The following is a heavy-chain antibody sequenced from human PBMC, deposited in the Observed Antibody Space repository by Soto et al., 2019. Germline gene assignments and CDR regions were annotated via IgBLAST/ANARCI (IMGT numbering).Heavy chain of an antibody. CDR3: TTDGGVSEYPLFWA. Sequence: GSLRLSCAASGLTVSNVWMGWVRQAPGKGLEWVARLTSKRAGGTSDYAAPVKGRSSISRDESKNTLYLQMNLLRTEDTAVYHCTTDGGVSEYPLFWAWGQGTLVTVSS. D-gene: IGHD2-8*02. CDR1: GLTVSNVW. J-gene: IGHJ5*02. CDR2: LTSKRAGGTS. V-gene: IGHV3-15*01.